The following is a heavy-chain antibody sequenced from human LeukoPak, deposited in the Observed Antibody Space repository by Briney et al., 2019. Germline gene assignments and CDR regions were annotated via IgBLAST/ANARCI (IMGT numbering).Heavy chain of an antibody. V-gene: IGHV3-23*01. J-gene: IGHJ3*02. CDR1: GFTFSNYA. D-gene: IGHD3-22*01. CDR3: ARDEQRRDSSGYYYLGSGAFDI. Sequence: GGSLRLSCAASGFTFSNYALSWVRQAPGKGLEWVSDISGSGGSTYYADSVKGRFTISRDNSKNTLYLQMNSLRAEDTAVYYCARDEQRRDSSGYYYLGSGAFDIWGQGTMVTVSS. CDR2: ISGSGGST.